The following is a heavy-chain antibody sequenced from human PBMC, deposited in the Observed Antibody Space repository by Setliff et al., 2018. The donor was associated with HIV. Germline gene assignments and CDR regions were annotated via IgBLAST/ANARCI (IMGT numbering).Heavy chain of an antibody. CDR2: ISAYTGHT. V-gene: IGHV1-18*01. CDR3: ARARLQGIVTAVGPRDNCLDP. Sequence: ASVKVSCKASGYSFINYGISWVRQAPGQGPEWMGWISAYTGHTDYAPRLLGRVTMTTDTSTSTAYMELRSLTSDDTAVYYCARARLQGIVTAVGPRDNCLDPWGQETRVTVPQ. J-gene: IGHJ5*02. D-gene: IGHD1-26*01. CDR1: GYSFINYG.